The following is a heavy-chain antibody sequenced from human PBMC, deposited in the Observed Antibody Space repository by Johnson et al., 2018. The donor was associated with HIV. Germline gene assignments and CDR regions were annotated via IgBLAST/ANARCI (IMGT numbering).Heavy chain of an antibody. V-gene: IGHV3-13*01. CDR2: IGTAGDT. CDR1: GFTFSSYD. D-gene: IGHD4-23*01. Sequence: VQLVESGGGLVQPGGSLRLSCAASGFTFSSYDMHWVRQATGKGLEWVSAIGTAGDTYYPGSVKGRFTISRENAKNTLYLQMNGLRTADTAVYYCAKDTGGNSGNDAFDIWGQRTLVTVSS. CDR3: AKDTGGNSGNDAFDI. J-gene: IGHJ3*02.